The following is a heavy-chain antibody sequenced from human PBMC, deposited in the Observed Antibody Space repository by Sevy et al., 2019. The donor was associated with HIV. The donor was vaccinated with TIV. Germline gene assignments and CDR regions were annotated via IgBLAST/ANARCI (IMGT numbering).Heavy chain of an antibody. CDR1: GYTFTGYY. D-gene: IGHD3-16*01. J-gene: IGHJ3*02. V-gene: IGHV1-2*06. CDR3: ACYAIDVFYI. Sequence: ASVKVSCQASGYTFTGYYIHWVRQAPGQGLEWMGRINPYSGGTNYAQKFQGRVTMTRDTSISTAYMDLSRLRSDDTAVYYCACYAIDVFYIWGQGTMLTVSS. CDR2: INPYSGGT.